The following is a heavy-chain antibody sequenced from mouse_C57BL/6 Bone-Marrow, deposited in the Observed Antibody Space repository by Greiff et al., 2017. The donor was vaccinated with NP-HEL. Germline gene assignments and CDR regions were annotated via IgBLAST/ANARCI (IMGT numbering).Heavy chain of an antibody. D-gene: IGHD1-1*01. CDR1: GYTFTNYW. V-gene: IGHV1-63*01. CDR3: ARGYYGPYYFDY. J-gene: IGHJ2*01. CDR2: IYPGGGYT. Sequence: VKLMESGAELVRPGTSVKMSCKASGYTFTNYWIGWAKQRPGHGLEWIGDIYPGGGYTNYNEKFKGKATLTADKSSSTAYMQFSSLTSEDSAIYYCARGYYGPYYFDYWGQGTTLTVSS.